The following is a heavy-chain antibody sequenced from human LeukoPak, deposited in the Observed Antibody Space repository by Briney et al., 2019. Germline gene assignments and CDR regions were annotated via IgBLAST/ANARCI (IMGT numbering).Heavy chain of an antibody. CDR3: ARAYDILTGYYVGYGMDV. V-gene: IGHV6-1*01. CDR1: GDSVSSNSAA. D-gene: IGHD3-9*01. Sequence: KPSQTLSPTCAISGDSVSSNSAAWNWIRQSPSRGLEWLGRTYYRSKWYNDYAVSVKSRITINPDTSKNQFSLQLNSVTPEDTAVYYCARAYDILTGYYVGYGMDVWGKGTTVTVSS. CDR2: TYYRSKWYN. J-gene: IGHJ6*04.